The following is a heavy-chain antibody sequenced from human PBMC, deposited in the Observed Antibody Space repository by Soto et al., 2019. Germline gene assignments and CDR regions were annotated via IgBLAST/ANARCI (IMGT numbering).Heavy chain of an antibody. CDR1: GCIFISYG. J-gene: IGHJ4*02. D-gene: IGHD3-22*01. Sequence: PGGSVRLTCVEGGCIFISYGMHRIRQAPGKGLEWVAVIWYDGSNKYYADSVKGRFTISRDNSKNTLYLQMNSLRAEDTAVYYCARDLGHYYDSSGSLDYWGQGTLVTVSS. V-gene: IGHV3-33*01. CDR3: ARDLGHYYDSSGSLDY. CDR2: IWYDGSNK.